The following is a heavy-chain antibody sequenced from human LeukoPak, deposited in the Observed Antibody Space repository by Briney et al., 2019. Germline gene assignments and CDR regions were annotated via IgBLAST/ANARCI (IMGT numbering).Heavy chain of an antibody. D-gene: IGHD3-16*02. Sequence: SETLSLTCTVSGGSISSSSYYWGWIRQPPGKGLEWIGSIYYSGSTYYNPSLKSRVTIPVDTSKNQFSLKLSSVTAADTAVYYCARGRGYVRLGELSFQRINYYYYMDVWGKGTTVTVSS. J-gene: IGHJ6*03. CDR3: ARGRGYVRLGELSFQRINYYYYMDV. CDR1: GGSISSSSYY. V-gene: IGHV4-39*01. CDR2: IYYSGST.